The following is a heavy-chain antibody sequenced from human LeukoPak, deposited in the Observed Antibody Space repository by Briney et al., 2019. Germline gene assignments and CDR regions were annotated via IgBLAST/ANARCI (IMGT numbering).Heavy chain of an antibody. J-gene: IGHJ4*02. V-gene: IGHV1-69*13. CDR1: GGTFSSYT. Sequence: SVKVSCKASGGTFSSYTIAWVRQATGQGLEWLGGIIPLFGSANYAQKFQGRVTITADESTSTAYMELSSLRSEDTAVYYCATPPTGTTTTGEFYFDSWGQGTLVTVSA. CDR3: ATPPTGTTTTGEFYFDS. D-gene: IGHD1-1*01. CDR2: IIPLFGSA.